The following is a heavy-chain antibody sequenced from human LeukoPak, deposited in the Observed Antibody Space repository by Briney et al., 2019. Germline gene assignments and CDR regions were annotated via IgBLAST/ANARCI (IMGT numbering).Heavy chain of an antibody. V-gene: IGHV3-7*01. CDR1: GFTFSSDC. CDR2: IKQDGNEK. D-gene: IGHD2-2*01. J-gene: IGHJ4*02. Sequence: GGSLRLSCVASGFTFSSDCMSWVRQAPGKGLEWVANIKQDGNEKYYVDSVKGRFTISRDNAKNSLYLQMNSLGAEDTAVYYCARRYCSSTSCHLDYWGQGTLVTVSS. CDR3: ARRYCSSTSCHLDY.